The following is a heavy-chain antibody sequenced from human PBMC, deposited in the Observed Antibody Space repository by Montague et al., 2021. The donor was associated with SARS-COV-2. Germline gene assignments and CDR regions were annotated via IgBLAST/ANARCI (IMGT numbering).Heavy chain of an antibody. V-gene: IGHV4-4*02. CDR3: ARRLGGSGWLDY. CDR2: IYHSGST. J-gene: IGHJ4*02. CDR1: GGSISSSNW. D-gene: IGHD6-25*01. Sequence: SETLSLTCAVSGGSISSSNWWSWVRQPPGKGLEWIGEIYHSGSTNYNPSLKSRVTISVDKSKDQFSLKMTSVTAADTAVYYCARRLGGSGWLDYWGQGTLVTVSS.